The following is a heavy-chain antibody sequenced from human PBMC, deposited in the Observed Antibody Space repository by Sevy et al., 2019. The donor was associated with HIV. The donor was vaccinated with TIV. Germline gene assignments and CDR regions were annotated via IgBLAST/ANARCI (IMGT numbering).Heavy chain of an antibody. CDR1: GGTFSSYA. V-gene: IGHV1-69*13. CDR2: IIPIFGTA. CDR3: AGDSPATYYYDSSGYPEGAFDI. D-gene: IGHD3-22*01. J-gene: IGHJ3*02. Sequence: ASVKVSCKASGGTFSSYAISWVRQAPGQGLEWMGGIIPIFGTANYAQKFQGRVTITADESTSTAYMELSSLRSEDTAVYYCAGDSPATYYYDSSGYPEGAFDIWGQGTMVTVSS.